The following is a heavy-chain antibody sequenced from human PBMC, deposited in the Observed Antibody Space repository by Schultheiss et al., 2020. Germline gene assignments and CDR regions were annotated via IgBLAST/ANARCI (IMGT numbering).Heavy chain of an antibody. J-gene: IGHJ5*02. CDR3: ARAQGWLVLTPFDP. V-gene: IGHV3-23*01. D-gene: IGHD6-19*01. Sequence: GESLKISCAASGFTFSSYAMSWVRQAPGKGLEWVSAISGSGGSTYYADSVKGRFTISRDNSRDTLYLQMNSLRAEDTAVYYCARAQGWLVLTPFDPWGQGSL. CDR2: ISGSGGST. CDR1: GFTFSSYA.